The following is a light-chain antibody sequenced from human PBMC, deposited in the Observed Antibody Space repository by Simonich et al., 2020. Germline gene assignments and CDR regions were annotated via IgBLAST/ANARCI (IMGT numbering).Light chain of an antibody. CDR2: GAS. Sequence: EIVLTQSPGTLSLSPGERATLSCRASQSVSSSYLACYQQTPGQAPRLLIYGASSRATGIPDRFSGSGSGTDFTLTISRLEPEEFAVYYCQQYGSSPPYTFGQGTKLEIK. J-gene: IGKJ2*01. CDR1: QSVSSSY. V-gene: IGKV3-20*01. CDR3: QQYGSSPPYT.